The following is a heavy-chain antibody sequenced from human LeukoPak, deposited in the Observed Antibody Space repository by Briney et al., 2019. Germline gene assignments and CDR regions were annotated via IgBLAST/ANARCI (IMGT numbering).Heavy chain of an antibody. D-gene: IGHD3-10*01. CDR1: GFTFSSYG. J-gene: IGHJ4*02. Sequence: PGGSLRLSCAASGFTFSSYGMHWVRQAPGKWLEWVAFIRYDGSNKYYADSVKGRFTISRDNSKNTLYLQMNSLRAEDTAVYYCASPSHHYGSGSYYRRALDYWGQGTLVTVSS. CDR3: ASPSHHYGSGSYYRRALDY. CDR2: IRYDGSNK. V-gene: IGHV3-30*02.